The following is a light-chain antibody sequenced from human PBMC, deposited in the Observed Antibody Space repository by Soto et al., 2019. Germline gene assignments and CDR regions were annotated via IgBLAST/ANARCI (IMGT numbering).Light chain of an antibody. V-gene: IGKV3-20*01. Sequence: EIVLTQSPGTLSLSPGERATLSCRASQTVNTIYLAWFQQKPGQSPRLLIYDISTRASGIPGRIRASGSGTDFTLTISRLEPEDSAVYYCQLYGDSRTFGGGTKVEI. J-gene: IGKJ4*01. CDR1: QTVNTIY. CDR2: DIS. CDR3: QLYGDSRT.